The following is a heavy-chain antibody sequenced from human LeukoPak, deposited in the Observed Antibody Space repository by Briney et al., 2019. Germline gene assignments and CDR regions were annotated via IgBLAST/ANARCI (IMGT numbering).Heavy chain of an antibody. J-gene: IGHJ4*02. CDR2: ISASGGST. CDR1: EFTFSSHA. D-gene: IGHD3-22*01. V-gene: IGHV3-23*01. Sequence: PGGSLRLSCAASEFTFSSHAMSWVRQAPGKGLECVSVISASGGSTYYADSVKGRVTISRDNSKNTLYLQMNSLRAEDTAVYYCAKRYTYYYESSGYFDYWGQGTLVTVSS. CDR3: AKRYTYYYESSGYFDY.